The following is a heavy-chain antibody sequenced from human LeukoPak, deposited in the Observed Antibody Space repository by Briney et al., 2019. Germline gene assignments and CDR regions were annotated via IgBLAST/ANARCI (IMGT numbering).Heavy chain of an antibody. CDR2: ISGSGSTI. CDR3: ARVGSATVNNWFDP. CDR1: GFTFSSYG. V-gene: IGHV3-48*02. Sequence: GGSLRLPCAASGFTFSSYGMHWVRQAPGEGLEWVSYISGSGSTIYYADSVKGRFAISRDNAKNSLCLQMNSLRDEDTAVYYCARVGSATVNNWFDPWGQGTLVTVSS. D-gene: IGHD4-17*01. J-gene: IGHJ5*02.